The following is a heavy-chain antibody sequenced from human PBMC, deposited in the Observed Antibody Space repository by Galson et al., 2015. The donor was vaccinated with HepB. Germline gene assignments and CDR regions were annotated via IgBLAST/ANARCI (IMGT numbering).Heavy chain of an antibody. CDR3: ARDIVPVGFSLGFLDL. V-gene: IGHV3-30-3*01. D-gene: IGHD1-26*01. Sequence: SLRLSCAASGFTLNSFAMHWVRQTPGKGLEWVALISYHGSIEHYADSVKGRFTISRDDSKNTLSLRMNSLRAEDTAVYYCARDIVPVGFSLGFLDLWGQGTLVTVSS. CDR1: GFTLNSFA. J-gene: IGHJ4*02. CDR2: ISYHGSIE.